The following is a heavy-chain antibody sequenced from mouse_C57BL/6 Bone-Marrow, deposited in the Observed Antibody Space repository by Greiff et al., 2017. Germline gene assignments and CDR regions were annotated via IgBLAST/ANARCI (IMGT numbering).Heavy chain of an antibody. V-gene: IGHV5-15*04. Sequence: EVQVVESGGGLVQPGGSLKLSCAASGFTFSDYGMAWVRQAPRKGPEWVAFISNLAYSIYYADTVTGRFTISRENAKNTLYLEMSSLRSEDTAMYYCARRGYYGSFAYWGQGTLVTVSA. CDR1: GFTFSDYG. CDR3: ARRGYYGSFAY. CDR2: ISNLAYSI. D-gene: IGHD1-1*01. J-gene: IGHJ3*01.